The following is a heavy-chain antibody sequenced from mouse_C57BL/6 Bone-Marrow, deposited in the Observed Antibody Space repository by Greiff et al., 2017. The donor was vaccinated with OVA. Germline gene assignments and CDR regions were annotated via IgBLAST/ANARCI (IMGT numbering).Heavy chain of an antibody. CDR2: IDPSDSYT. Sequence: VKLQQPGAELVRPGTSVKLSCKASGYTFTSYWMHWVKQRPGQGLEWIGVIDPSDSYTNYNQKFKGKATLTVDTSSSTAYMQLSSLTSEDSAVYYCARLDGPALFAYWGQGTLVTVSA. CDR3: ARLDGPALFAY. CDR1: GYTFTSYW. J-gene: IGHJ3*01. V-gene: IGHV1-59*01. D-gene: IGHD2-3*01.